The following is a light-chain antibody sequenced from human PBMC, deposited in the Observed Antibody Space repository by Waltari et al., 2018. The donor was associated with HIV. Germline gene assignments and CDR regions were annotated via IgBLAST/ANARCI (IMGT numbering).Light chain of an antibody. V-gene: IGKV1D-8*01. CDR1: QAIDNY. J-gene: IGKJ1*01. CDR3: QQYYAFPRT. CDR2: GAS. Sequence: VISMTQSPALLSASTGDKVNITCRLSQAIDNYLAWYQQRHGKAPNLLIYGASTLQSGVPSRISGSGSGTDFTLTISCLQPEDFAVYYCQQYYAFPRTFGHGTKVEVK.